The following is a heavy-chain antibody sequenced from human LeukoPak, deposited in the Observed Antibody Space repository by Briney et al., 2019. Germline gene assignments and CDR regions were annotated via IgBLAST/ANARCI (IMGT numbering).Heavy chain of an antibody. D-gene: IGHD2-2*01. CDR3: AAGAIVVVPATSNPFDY. Sequence: SVKVSCKGSAGTFSSYAISWVRLPPGRGLEWMGGIIPIFGTANYAQKFQGRVSITADESTSTGYMELSSLRSEDTAVYYCAAGAIVVVPATSNPFDYWGQGTLVTVSS. V-gene: IGHV1-69*13. J-gene: IGHJ4*02. CDR1: AGTFSSYA. CDR2: IIPIFGTA.